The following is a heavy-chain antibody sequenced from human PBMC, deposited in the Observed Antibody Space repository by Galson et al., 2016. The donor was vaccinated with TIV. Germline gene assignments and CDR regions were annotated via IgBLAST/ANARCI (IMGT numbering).Heavy chain of an antibody. CDR2: ISWNSGST. D-gene: IGHD4-17*01. Sequence: SLRLSCAASGFTLDDYAMHWVRHVPGKGLEWVSVISWNSGSTVYADSVKGRFTISRDNAKNSLFLQMNSLRVEDTALYYCAKGQLRAARRFYYMDVWGKGTTVTVSS. CDR1: GFTLDDYA. V-gene: IGHV3-9*01. CDR3: AKGQLRAARRFYYMDV. J-gene: IGHJ6*03.